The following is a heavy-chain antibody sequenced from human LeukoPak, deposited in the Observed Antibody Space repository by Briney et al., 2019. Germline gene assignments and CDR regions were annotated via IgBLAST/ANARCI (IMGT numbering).Heavy chain of an antibody. CDR2: INSDGSTP. V-gene: IGHV3-74*01. J-gene: IGHJ4*02. Sequence: GGSLRLSCAASGFTFSSYWMHWVRQAPGQGLVWVSRINSDGSTPNYADSVKGRFTISRDNGKNTLYLQMNSLSAEDTAVYYCARGGTGVTTNIAYWGQGTQVTVSS. CDR3: ARGGTGVTTNIAY. CDR1: GFTFSSYW. D-gene: IGHD7-27*01.